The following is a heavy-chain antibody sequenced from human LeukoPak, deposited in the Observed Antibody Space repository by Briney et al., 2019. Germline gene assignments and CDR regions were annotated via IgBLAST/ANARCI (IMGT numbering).Heavy chain of an antibody. V-gene: IGHV4-59*08. CDR2: IYYSGST. D-gene: IGHD3-3*01. Sequence: SETLSLTCTVSGGSISSYYWSWIRQPPGKGLEWIGYIYYSGSTNYNPSLKSRVTISVDTSKNQFSLKLSSVTAADTAVYYCVTARYDFWSGYSGDFQHWGQGTLVTVSS. CDR3: VTARYDFWSGYSGDFQH. J-gene: IGHJ1*01. CDR1: GGSISSYY.